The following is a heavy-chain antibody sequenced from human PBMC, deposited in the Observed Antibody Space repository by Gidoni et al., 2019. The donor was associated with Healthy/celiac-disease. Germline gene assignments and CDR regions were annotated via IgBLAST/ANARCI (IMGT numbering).Heavy chain of an antibody. CDR3: ARVGSGSYLGWFDP. CDR1: GFTFSSYS. D-gene: IGHD1-26*01. J-gene: IGHJ5*02. Sequence: EVQLVESGGGLVKPGGSLRLSCAASGFTFSSYSMNWVRQAPGKGLEWVSSISSSSSYIYYADSVKGRFTISRDNAKNSLYLQMNSLRAEDTAVYYCARVGSGSYLGWFDPWGQGTLVTVSS. CDR2: ISSSSSYI. V-gene: IGHV3-21*01.